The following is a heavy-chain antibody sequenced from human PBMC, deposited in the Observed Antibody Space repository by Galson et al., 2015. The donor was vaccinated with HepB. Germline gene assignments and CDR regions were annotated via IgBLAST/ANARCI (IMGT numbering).Heavy chain of an antibody. J-gene: IGHJ6*02. Sequence: SLRLSCAASGFTFSSYAMSWVRQAPGKGPEWVSGISGSGGSTYYADSVKGRFPISRDNSKNTLYLQLSSLRAEDTAVYYCAKITAAGYYYYYGMDVGGQGTTVTVSS. CDR1: GFTFSSYA. CDR3: AKITAAGYYYYYGMDV. CDR2: ISGSGGST. V-gene: IGHV3-23*01. D-gene: IGHD6-13*01.